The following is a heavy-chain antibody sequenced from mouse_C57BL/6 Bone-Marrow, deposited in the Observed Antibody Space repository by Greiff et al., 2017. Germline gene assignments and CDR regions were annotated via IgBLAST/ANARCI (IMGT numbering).Heavy chain of an antibody. V-gene: IGHV1-64*01. CDR3: ARGRAYYGNYVFFDY. Sequence: VQLQQSGAELVKPGASVKLSCKASGYTFTSYWMHWVKQRPGQGLEWIGMIHPNSGSTNYNEKFKSKATLTVDKSSSTAYMQLSSLTSEDSAVYYCARGRAYYGNYVFFDYWGQGTTLTVSS. J-gene: IGHJ2*01. D-gene: IGHD2-10*01. CDR2: IHPNSGST. CDR1: GYTFTSYW.